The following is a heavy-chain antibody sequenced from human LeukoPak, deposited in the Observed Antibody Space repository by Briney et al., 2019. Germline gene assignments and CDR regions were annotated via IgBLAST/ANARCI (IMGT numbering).Heavy chain of an antibody. J-gene: IGHJ4*02. CDR1: GFTFSSYS. D-gene: IGHD3-3*02. V-gene: IGHV3-21*04. Sequence: PGGSLRLSCAASGFTFSSYSMNWVRQAPGKGLEWVSSISSSSSYIYYADSVKGRFTISRDNAKNSLYLQMNSLRAEDTAVYYCARGPILPIYFDYWGQGTLVTVSS. CDR3: ARGPILPIYFDY. CDR2: ISSSSSYI.